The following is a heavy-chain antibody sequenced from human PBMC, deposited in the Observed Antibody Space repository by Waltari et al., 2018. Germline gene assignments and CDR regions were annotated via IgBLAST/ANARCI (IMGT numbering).Heavy chain of an antibody. CDR2: ISSSSSYI. Sequence: EVQLVESGGGLVKAGGSLRLSCVASGFNFSPYSMHWVRQAPGKGLEWVSSISSSSSYIYYADSVKGRFTVSRDNSKNTLYLQMNSLRAEDTAVYYCAKGRGSIAVAAQGGHFFDYWGQGTLVSVSS. D-gene: IGHD6-19*01. CDR3: AKGRGSIAVAAQGGHFFDY. V-gene: IGHV3-21*04. J-gene: IGHJ4*02. CDR1: GFNFSPYS.